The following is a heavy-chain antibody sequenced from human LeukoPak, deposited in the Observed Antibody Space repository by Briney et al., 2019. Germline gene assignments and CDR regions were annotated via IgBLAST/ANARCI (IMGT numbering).Heavy chain of an antibody. CDR1: GFTFSSYA. Sequence: PGRSLRLSCAASGFTFSSYAMHWVRQAPGKGLEWVAVISYDGSNKYYADSVKGRFTISRDNSKNTLYPQMNSLRAEDTAVYYCARSSGGSGSYYNPSPYFDYWGQGTLVTVSS. J-gene: IGHJ4*01. V-gene: IGHV3-30-3*01. CDR2: ISYDGSNK. CDR3: ARSSGGSGSYYNPSPYFDY. D-gene: IGHD3-10*01.